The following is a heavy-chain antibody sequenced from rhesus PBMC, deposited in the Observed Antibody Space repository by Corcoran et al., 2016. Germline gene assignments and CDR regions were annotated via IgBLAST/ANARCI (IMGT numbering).Heavy chain of an antibody. Sequence: QVQLQQWGEGLVKPSETLSLTCAVYGGSVSGYWWCWIRQPPGKGLEWIGRIRRGGSTNYNPSLKSRVTMSIDTSKNQFALKLSAVTAADTAVYYCARHERQLEHSLDVWGRGVLVTVSS. CDR1: GGSVSGYW. V-gene: IGHV4-160*01. D-gene: IGHD6-25*01. CDR2: IRRGGST. CDR3: ARHERQLEHSLDV. J-gene: IGHJ5-2*02.